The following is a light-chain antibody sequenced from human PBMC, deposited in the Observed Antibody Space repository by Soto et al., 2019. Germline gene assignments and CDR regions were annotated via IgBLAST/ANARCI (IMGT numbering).Light chain of an antibody. CDR1: QSVSTY. V-gene: IGKV3D-15*01. Sequence: EIVLTQSPATLSLSPGETATLSCRASQSVSTYLAWYQQKPGQAPRLLIFDASHRATGTPARFSGSGSMTDFTLTISSLQSEDFAVYYCQQYNNWPPYTFGQGTKLEIK. CDR2: DAS. J-gene: IGKJ2*01. CDR3: QQYNNWPPYT.